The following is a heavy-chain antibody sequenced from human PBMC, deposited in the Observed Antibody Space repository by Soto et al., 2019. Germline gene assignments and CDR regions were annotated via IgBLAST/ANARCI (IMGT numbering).Heavy chain of an antibody. V-gene: IGHV3-23*01. J-gene: IGHJ5*02. CDR2: ISGSGGST. D-gene: IGHD2-21*02. Sequence: TGGSLRLSCAASGFAFSSYTMNWVRQAPGKGLEWVSSISGSGGSTYYADSVKGRFIISRDNPENTVYLQMNTLRVEDTAVYYCAKDLSGGDCPWGQGTLVTVSS. CDR3: AKDLSGGDCP. CDR1: GFAFSSYT.